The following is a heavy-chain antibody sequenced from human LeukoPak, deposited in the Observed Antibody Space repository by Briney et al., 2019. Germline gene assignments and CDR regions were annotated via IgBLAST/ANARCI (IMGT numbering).Heavy chain of an antibody. V-gene: IGHV1-2*02. J-gene: IGHJ6*03. CDR1: GYTFTGYY. D-gene: IGHD2/OR15-2a*01. CDR3: ARDFCGNSCPYYYYYYMDV. Sequence: ASVKVSCKASGYTFTGYYMHWVRQAPGQGLEWMGWINPNSGGTNYAQKFQGRVTMTRDTSITTAYMELSRLRSDDTAVYYCARDFCGNSCPYYYYYYMDVWGKGTTVTVSS. CDR2: INPNSGGT.